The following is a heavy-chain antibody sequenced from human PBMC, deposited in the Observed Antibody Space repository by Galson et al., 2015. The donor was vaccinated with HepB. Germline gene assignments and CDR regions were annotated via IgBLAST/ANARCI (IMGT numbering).Heavy chain of an antibody. J-gene: IGHJ3*02. CDR1: GFTFSSYA. V-gene: IGHV3-64D*06. CDR3: VGSMIALDAFDI. Sequence: SLRLSCAASGFTFSSYAMHWVRQAPGKGLEYVSGISSNGGRTNYADSVKGRFTISRDNSKNTLYLQMSSLRAEDTAVFYCVGSMIALDAFDIWGQGTMVTVSS. CDR2: ISSNGGRT. D-gene: IGHD3-22*01.